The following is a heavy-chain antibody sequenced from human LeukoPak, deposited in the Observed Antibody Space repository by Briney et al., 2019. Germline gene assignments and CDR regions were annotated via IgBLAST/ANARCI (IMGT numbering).Heavy chain of an antibody. CDR2: ITYDGSNK. V-gene: IGHV3-30*04. CDR1: GFTLRSFG. J-gene: IGHJ6*02. CDR3: ARGLLVLRYLPYGMDV. Sequence: GSLRTSCAAPGFTLRSFGLDWVRQAPGKGLEWGGGITYDGSNKYYADSVKGRFTISRDNSKNTLYLQMNSLRAEDTAVYYCARGLLVLRYLPYGMDVWGQGTTVTVSS. D-gene: IGHD3-9*01.